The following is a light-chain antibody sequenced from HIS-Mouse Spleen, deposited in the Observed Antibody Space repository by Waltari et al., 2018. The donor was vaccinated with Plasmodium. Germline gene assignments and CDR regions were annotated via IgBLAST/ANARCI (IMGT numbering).Light chain of an antibody. J-gene: IGLJ3*02. V-gene: IGLV3-10*01. CDR3: YSTDSSGNHRV. CDR2: EDS. Sequence: YELTQPPSVSVSPGQTARITCSGDALPTKYAYWYQQKSGQAPVLVIYEDSKRPSGIPERFSGSSSGTMATLTISGAQVEDEADYYCYSTDSSGNHRVFGGGTKLTVL. CDR1: ALPTKY.